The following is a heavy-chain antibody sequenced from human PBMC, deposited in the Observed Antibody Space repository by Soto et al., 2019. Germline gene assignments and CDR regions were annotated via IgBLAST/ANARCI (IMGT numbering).Heavy chain of an antibody. CDR2: ISYDGSNK. J-gene: IGHJ2*01. Sequence: QVQLVESGGGVVQPGRSLRLSCAASGFTFSSYAMHWVRQAPGKGLEWVAVISYDGSNKYYADSVKGRFTISRDNSKNTLYLQMNSLRAEDMAVYYCARDLDSSGYYFGWYFDLWGRGTLVTVSS. D-gene: IGHD3-22*01. V-gene: IGHV3-30-3*01. CDR1: GFTFSSYA. CDR3: ARDLDSSGYYFGWYFDL.